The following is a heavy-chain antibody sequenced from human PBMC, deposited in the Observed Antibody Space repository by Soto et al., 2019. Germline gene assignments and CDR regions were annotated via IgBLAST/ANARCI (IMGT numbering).Heavy chain of an antibody. CDR3: AKDRSIGGENGDYGYDAFDI. D-gene: IGHD4-17*01. CDR2: ISYDGSNK. J-gene: IGHJ3*02. Sequence: PGGSLRLSCAASGFTFSSYGMHWVRQAPGKGLEWVAVISYDGSNKYYADSVKGRFTISRDNSKNTLYLQMNSLRAEDTAVYYCAKDRSIGGENGDYGYDAFDIWGQGTMVTVSS. V-gene: IGHV3-30*18. CDR1: GFTFSSYG.